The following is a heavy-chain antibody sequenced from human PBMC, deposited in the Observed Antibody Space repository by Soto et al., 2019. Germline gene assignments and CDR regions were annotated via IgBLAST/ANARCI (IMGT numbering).Heavy chain of an antibody. CDR1: GYTFTSYG. J-gene: IGHJ2*01. D-gene: IGHD3-10*01. CDR3: AREGGYGSGRHWYFDL. Sequence: QVQLVQSGAEVTKPGASVKVSCKASGYTFTSYGISWVRQAPGQGLEWMGWISAYNGNTNYAQKLQGRVTMTTDTSPSTDYMELRSLRSDDTAVYYCAREGGYGSGRHWYFDLWGRGTLVTVSS. CDR2: ISAYNGNT. V-gene: IGHV1-18*01.